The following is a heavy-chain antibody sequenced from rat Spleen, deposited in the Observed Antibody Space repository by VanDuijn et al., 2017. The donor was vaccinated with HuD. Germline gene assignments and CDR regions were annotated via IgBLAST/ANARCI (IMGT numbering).Heavy chain of an antibody. J-gene: IGHJ4*01. Sequence: EVQLQESGPGLVKPSQSLSLTCSVTGYSITSNYWGWIRKFPGNKMEWMGYIDYSGRTSYNPSLKSRISITRDTSKNQFFLQLNSVTTEDTATYYCARYYGYGDYVMDAWGQGASVTVSS. V-gene: IGHV3-1*01. D-gene: IGHD1-7*01. CDR1: GYSITSNY. CDR3: ARYYGYGDYVMDA. CDR2: IDYSGRT.